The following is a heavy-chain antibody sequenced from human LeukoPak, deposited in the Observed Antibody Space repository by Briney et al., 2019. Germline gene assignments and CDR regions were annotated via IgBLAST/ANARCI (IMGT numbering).Heavy chain of an antibody. D-gene: IGHD4-17*01. J-gene: IGHJ4*02. Sequence: CIGQINHSGTTNYNPSLKSRVTISVDTSKNQFSLKLSSVTAADTAVYYCARQNYGDYLDYWGQGTLVTVSS. CDR3: ARQNYGDYLDY. CDR2: INHSGTT. V-gene: IGHV4-34*01.